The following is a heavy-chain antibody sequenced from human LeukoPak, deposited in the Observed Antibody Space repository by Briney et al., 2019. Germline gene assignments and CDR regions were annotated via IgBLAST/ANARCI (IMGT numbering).Heavy chain of an antibody. CDR2: ISWNSGSI. CDR3: ARRTGTWGIYYYVDV. V-gene: IGHV3-9*01. J-gene: IGHJ6*03. D-gene: IGHD3-16*01. CDR1: GFTFDDYA. Sequence: SGGSLRLSCAASGFTFDDYAMHWVRQAPGKGLEWVSGISWNSGSIGYADSVKGRFTISRDNAKNSLYLQMNSLRAEDTAVYYCARRTGTWGIYYYVDVWGKGTTVTVSS.